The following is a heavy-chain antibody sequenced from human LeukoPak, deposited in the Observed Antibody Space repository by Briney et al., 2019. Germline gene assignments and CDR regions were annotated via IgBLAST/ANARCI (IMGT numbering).Heavy chain of an antibody. J-gene: IGHJ3*02. V-gene: IGHV3-48*01. CDR1: GFTFSSYS. CDR3: ARKYSSSSFDAFDI. CDR2: ISSSSSSI. Sequence: GGSLRLSCAASGFTFSSYSMNWVRQAPGKGLKWLSYISSSSSSIYYADSVKGRFTISRDNAKNSLYLQMNSLRAEDTAVYYCARKYSSSSFDAFDIWGQGTVVTDSS. D-gene: IGHD6-6*01.